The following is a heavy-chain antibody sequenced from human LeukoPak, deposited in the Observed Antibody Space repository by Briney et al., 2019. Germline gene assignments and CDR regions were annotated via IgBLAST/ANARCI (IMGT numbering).Heavy chain of an antibody. CDR1: GFVFTIYT. V-gene: IGHV3-64D*06. CDR2: ISGSGNGFSI. J-gene: IGHJ4*02. D-gene: IGHD1-26*01. CDR3: VKDFGRIRGTPDS. Sequence: GGSLRLSCSASGFVFTIYTMYWVRRAPGKGPEYVSTISGSGNGFSIYYADSVKGRFTISRDDSKSILYLQMNGLRSEDTAVYYCVKDFGRIRGTPDSWGQGTLVTVSS.